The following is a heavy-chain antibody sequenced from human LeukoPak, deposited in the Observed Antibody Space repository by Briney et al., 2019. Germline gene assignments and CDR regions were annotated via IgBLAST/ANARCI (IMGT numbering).Heavy chain of an antibody. CDR1: GFVFDTHA. CDR3: AKGIHQLVQKCGMDV. V-gene: IGHV3-23*01. D-gene: IGHD5-24*01. Sequence: GGSLRLSCAASGFVFDTHAMNWVRQAPGKGLEWVSGVGGSGDATYYGDSVKGRFSISRDNSKNMVYLQMNSLRAEDTAVYYCAKGIHQLVQKCGMDVWGRGTTVTVSS. J-gene: IGHJ6*01. CDR2: VGGSGDAT.